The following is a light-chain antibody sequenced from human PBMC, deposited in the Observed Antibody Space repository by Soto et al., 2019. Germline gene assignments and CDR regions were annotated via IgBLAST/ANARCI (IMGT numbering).Light chain of an antibody. V-gene: IGKV2-28*01. CDR3: MQALHTPDN. J-gene: IGKJ4*01. CDR2: LGS. CDR1: QSLLHTTGDNY. Sequence: DIVMTQSPLSLAVTPGEPASISCRSSQSLLHTTGDNYLDWYLQKPGQSPQLLIYLGSNRASGVPDRFSGSGSGTDFTLKISRVEAEDVGVYYCMQALHTPDNFGGGTKVEIK.